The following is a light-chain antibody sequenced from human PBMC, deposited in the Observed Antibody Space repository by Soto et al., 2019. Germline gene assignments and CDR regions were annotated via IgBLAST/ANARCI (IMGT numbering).Light chain of an antibody. CDR1: QSVSTN. Sequence: ETVMTQSPATLSVSPGERATLSCRASQSVSTNLAWYQQKPGQAPRLLIYGTSTRATGIPARFSGSGSGTEITLTISSLQSEDFAVYFCQQYDDWLRLTFGGGTKVDIK. CDR2: GTS. V-gene: IGKV3-15*01. J-gene: IGKJ4*01. CDR3: QQYDDWLRLT.